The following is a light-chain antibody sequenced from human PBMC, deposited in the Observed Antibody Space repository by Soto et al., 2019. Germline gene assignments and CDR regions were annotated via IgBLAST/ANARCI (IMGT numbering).Light chain of an antibody. V-gene: IGLV1-47*01. CDR3: AAWDDSLSGRV. CDR1: SSNIGSND. Sequence: QSVLTQPPSASGAPGQRVTISCSGSSSNIGSNDIYRYQQLPGTAPKLLIYRNNQRPSGVPDRFSGSKSGTSASLAISGLRSEDEADYYCAAWDDSLSGRVFGGGTQLTVL. J-gene: IGLJ7*01. CDR2: RNN.